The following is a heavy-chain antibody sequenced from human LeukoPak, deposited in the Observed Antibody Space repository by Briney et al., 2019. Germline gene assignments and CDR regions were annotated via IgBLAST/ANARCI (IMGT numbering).Heavy chain of an antibody. J-gene: IGHJ4*02. D-gene: IGHD5-18*01. CDR3: ASVRKVATIGGYSYLFDY. CDR1: GFTFSSYG. CDR2: ISYDGSNK. V-gene: IGHV3-30*03. Sequence: PGRSLRLSCAASGFTFSSYGMHWVRQAPGKGLEWVAVISYDGSNKYYADSVKGRFTISRDNSKNTLYLQMNSLRAEDTAVYYCASVRKVATIGGYSYLFDYWGQGTLVTVSS.